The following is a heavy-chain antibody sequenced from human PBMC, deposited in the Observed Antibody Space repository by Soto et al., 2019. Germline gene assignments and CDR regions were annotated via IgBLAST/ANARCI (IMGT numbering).Heavy chain of an antibody. Sequence: QVQLVESGGGMVQPGRSLRLSCAASGFTFSSYGMHWVRQAPGKGLEWVAVIWYDGSNKYYADSVKGRFTISRDNSKNTLYLQMNSLRAEDTAVYYCARDGSSSWYFDYWGQGTLVTVSS. CDR3: ARDGSSSWYFDY. D-gene: IGHD6-13*01. CDR1: GFTFSSYG. CDR2: IWYDGSNK. V-gene: IGHV3-33*01. J-gene: IGHJ4*02.